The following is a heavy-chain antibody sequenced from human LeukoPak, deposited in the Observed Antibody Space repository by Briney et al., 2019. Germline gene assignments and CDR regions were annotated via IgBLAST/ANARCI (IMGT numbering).Heavy chain of an antibody. D-gene: IGHD2-2*01. CDR3: ARDLPRYCSSTSCLELSGMDV. CDR1: GFTFSSYD. CDR2: IGTAGDT. J-gene: IGHJ6*02. V-gene: IGHV3-13*01. Sequence: GGSLRLSCAASGFTFSSYDMHWVRQATGKGLEWVSAIGTAGDTYYPGSVKGRFTISRENAKNSLYLQMNSLRAGDTAVYYCARDLPRYCSSTSCLELSGMDVWGQGTTVIVSS.